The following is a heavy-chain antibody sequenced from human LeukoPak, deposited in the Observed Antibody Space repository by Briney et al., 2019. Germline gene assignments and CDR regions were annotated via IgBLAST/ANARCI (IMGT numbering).Heavy chain of an antibody. J-gene: IGHJ4*02. CDR2: IIPIFGTA. Sequence: ASVKVSCKASGGTFSSYAISWVRQAPGQGLEWMEGIIPIFGTANYAQKFQGRVTITADESTSTAYMELSSLRSEDTAVYYCARVAYDSSGYYFPFEYWGQGTLVTVSS. CDR3: ARVAYDSSGYYFPFEY. D-gene: IGHD3-22*01. V-gene: IGHV1-69*13. CDR1: GGTFSSYA.